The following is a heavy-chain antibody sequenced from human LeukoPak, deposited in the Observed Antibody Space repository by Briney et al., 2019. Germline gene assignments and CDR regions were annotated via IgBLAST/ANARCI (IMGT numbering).Heavy chain of an antibody. CDR2: THYSGST. Sequence: SETLSLTCTVSGGPISSYYWSWIRQPPGKRLEWIGYTHYSGSTDKNPSLWSRVTMSVDTSKNQISLKLSSVTAADTAVYYCGRRTSYDTLTGYKYWYFDLWGRGTLVTVSS. J-gene: IGHJ2*01. CDR1: GGPISSYY. D-gene: IGHD3-9*01. V-gene: IGHV4-59*01. CDR3: GRRTSYDTLTGYKYWYFDL.